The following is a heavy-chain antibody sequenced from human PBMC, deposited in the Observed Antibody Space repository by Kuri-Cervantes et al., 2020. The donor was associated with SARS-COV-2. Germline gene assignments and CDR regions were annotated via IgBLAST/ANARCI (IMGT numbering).Heavy chain of an antibody. CDR1: GFTFSGHW. CDR2: INPDGSYT. D-gene: IGHD6-19*01. J-gene: IGHJ6*02. Sequence: GGSLRLSCAASGFTFSGHWIHWVRQAPGKGLVWVSRINPDGSYTNNADSVKGRFTLSRDNSKNTLYLQMNSLRAEDTAVYYCAKVAVAGTEGVYGMDVWGQGTTVTVSS. V-gene: IGHV3-74*01. CDR3: AKVAVAGTEGVYGMDV.